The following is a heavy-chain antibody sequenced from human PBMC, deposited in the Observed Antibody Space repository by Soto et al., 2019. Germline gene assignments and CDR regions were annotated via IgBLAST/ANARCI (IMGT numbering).Heavy chain of an antibody. V-gene: IGHV1-58*01. Sequence: SVKVSCKASGFTVSDSAVQWVRQARGQPLEWIGYIVVGNGNTNFAQRFQERVTFSSDKSRRTAYMELKSLRSEDTVLYYCAATTHYDFWSGYFSCFVFDNWGQGTKVTV. CDR1: GFTVSDSA. CDR3: AATTHYDFWSGYFSCFVFDN. J-gene: IGHJ3*02. D-gene: IGHD3-3*01. CDR2: IVVGNGNT.